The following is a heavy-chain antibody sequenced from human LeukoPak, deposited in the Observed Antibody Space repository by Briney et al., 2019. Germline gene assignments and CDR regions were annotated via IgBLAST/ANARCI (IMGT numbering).Heavy chain of an antibody. CDR2: IYHSGST. J-gene: IGHJ4*02. CDR1: GYSISSGYY. Sequence: PSETLSLTCTVSGYSISSGYYWGWIRQPPGKGLEWIGSIYHSGSTYYNPSLKSRVTISVDTSKNQFSLKLSSVTAADTAVYYCARVLVAAAVNFDYWGQGTLVTVSS. CDR3: ARVLVAAAVNFDY. V-gene: IGHV4-38-2*02. D-gene: IGHD6-13*01.